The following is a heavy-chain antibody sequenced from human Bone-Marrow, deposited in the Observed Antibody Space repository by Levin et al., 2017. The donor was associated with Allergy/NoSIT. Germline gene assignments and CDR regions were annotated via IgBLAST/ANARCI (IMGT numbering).Heavy chain of an antibody. CDR2: IYHSGST. J-gene: IGHJ4*02. V-gene: IGHV4-31*03. Sequence: MPSETLSLTCTVSGDSISSGGYYWSWIRQHPGKGLEWIGYIYHSGSTYYNPSLKGRVTISVDTSKNEFSLKLSSVTAADTAVFYCARGEYSYGSGSYYLDYWGQGTLVTVSS. D-gene: IGHD3-10*01. CDR1: GDSISSGGYY. CDR3: ARGEYSYGSGSYYLDY.